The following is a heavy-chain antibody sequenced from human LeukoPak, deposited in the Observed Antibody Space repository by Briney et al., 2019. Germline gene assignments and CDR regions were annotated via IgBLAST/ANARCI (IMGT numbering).Heavy chain of an antibody. CDR3: ARCYSSSWYINWFDP. CDR1: GGSLSSSSDY. CDR2: IYYHENT. V-gene: IGHV4-39*01. D-gene: IGHD6-13*01. Sequence: SETLSLTCTVSGGSLSSSSDYWGWIRQAPGKGLVWIGSIYYHENTYYNSSLKSRVTISVDTSKNQFSLKLSSVTAADTAVYYCARCYSSSWYINWFDPWGQGTLVTVSS. J-gene: IGHJ5*02.